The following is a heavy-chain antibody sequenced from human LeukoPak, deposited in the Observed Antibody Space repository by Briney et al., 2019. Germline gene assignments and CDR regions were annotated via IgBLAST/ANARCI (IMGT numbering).Heavy chain of an antibody. CDR1: GFTVSSSY. CDR2: IFNGGST. J-gene: IGHJ4*02. D-gene: IGHD3-10*01. Sequence: GGSLRLSCAASGFTVSSSYMTWVRRAPGKGLEGVSVIFNGGSTYYADSVKGRFTISTDNSRNTVYLQMNSLRAKDTGIYYCARGLFTSGTYYNFFDYWAQGILVTVSS. V-gene: IGHV3-66*01. CDR3: ARGLFTSGTYYNFFDY.